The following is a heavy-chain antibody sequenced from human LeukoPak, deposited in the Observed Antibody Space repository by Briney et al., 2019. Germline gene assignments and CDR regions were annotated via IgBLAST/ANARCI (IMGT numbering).Heavy chain of an antibody. CDR1: GFTFSSYG. CDR3: AKDVSY. Sequence: GRSLRLSCAASGFTFSSYGMHWVRQAPGKGLEWVAVISYDGSSKYYADSVKGRFTISRDNSKNTLYLQMNSPRAEDTAVYYCAKDVSYWGQGTLVTVSS. V-gene: IGHV3-30*18. J-gene: IGHJ4*02. CDR2: ISYDGSSK. D-gene: IGHD5/OR15-5a*01.